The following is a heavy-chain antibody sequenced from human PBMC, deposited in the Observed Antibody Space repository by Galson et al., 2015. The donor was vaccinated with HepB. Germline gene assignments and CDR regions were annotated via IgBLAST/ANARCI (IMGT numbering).Heavy chain of an antibody. CDR2: ISCDGSKI. CDR1: GFTFSNFH. V-gene: IGHV3-30*18. D-gene: IGHD5-18*01. Sequence: SLRLSCAASGFTFSNFHMHWVRQVPGRGLEWVAGISCDGSKIFYADSVKGRFTIFRDNSKNTVYLQMNSLRVEDAGIYYCANPTWTQIYFPFDYWGQGTLVTVSS. CDR3: ANPTWTQIYFPFDY. J-gene: IGHJ4*02.